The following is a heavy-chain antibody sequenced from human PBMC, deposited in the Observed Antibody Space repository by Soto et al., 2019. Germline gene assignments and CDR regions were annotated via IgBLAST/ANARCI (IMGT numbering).Heavy chain of an antibody. CDR1: GGTFSSYA. CDR2: IIPIFGTA. CDR3: ARANCSGGSCYSRFSYYYGMDV. D-gene: IGHD2-15*01. V-gene: IGHV1-69*01. Sequence: QVQLVQSGAEVKKPGSSVKVSCKASGGTFSSYAISWERQAPGQGLEWMGGIIPIFGTANYAQKFQGRVTITADESTSTAYMELSSLRSEDTAVYYCARANCSGGSCYSRFSYYYGMDVWGQGTTVTVSS. J-gene: IGHJ6*02.